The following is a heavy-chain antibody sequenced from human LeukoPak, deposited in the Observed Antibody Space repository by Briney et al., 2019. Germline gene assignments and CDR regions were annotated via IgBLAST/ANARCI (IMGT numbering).Heavy chain of an antibody. V-gene: IGHV3-66*01. J-gene: IGHJ5*02. CDR1: GFTVSSNY. D-gene: IGHD3-9*01. CDR3: AKDRSDMANWFDP. CDR2: IYSGGST. Sequence: GGSLRLSCAASGFTVSSNYMSWVRQAPGKGLEWVSVIYSGGSTYYADSVKGRFTISRDNSKNTLYLQMNSLRAEDTAVYYCAKDRSDMANWFDPWGQGTLVTVSS.